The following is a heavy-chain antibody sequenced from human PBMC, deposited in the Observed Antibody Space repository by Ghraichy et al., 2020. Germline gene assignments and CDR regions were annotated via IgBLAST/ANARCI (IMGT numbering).Heavy chain of an antibody. Sequence: ASVKVSCKASGYTFTGYYMHWVRQAPGQGLEWMGWINPNSGGTNYAQKFQGRVTMTRDTSISTAYMELSRLRSDDTAVYYCARSRSISSSGWYVADYWGQGTLVTVSS. V-gene: IGHV1-2*02. CDR1: GYTFTGYY. CDR2: INPNSGGT. D-gene: IGHD6-19*01. CDR3: ARSRSISSSGWYVADY. J-gene: IGHJ4*02.